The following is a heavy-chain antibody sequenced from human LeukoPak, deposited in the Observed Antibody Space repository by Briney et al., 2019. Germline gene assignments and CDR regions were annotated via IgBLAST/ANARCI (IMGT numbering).Heavy chain of an antibody. Sequence: GGSLRLSCAASGFTFSSYAMSWVRQAPGKGLEWVSAISGSGGSTYYADSVKGRFTISRDNSKNTLYLQMNSLRAEDTAVYYCAKGRLGCSSTSCYVDYYYDGMDVWGKGTTVTVSS. CDR2: ISGSGGST. CDR3: AKGRLGCSSTSCYVDYYYDGMDV. D-gene: IGHD2-2*01. CDR1: GFTFSSYA. V-gene: IGHV3-23*01. J-gene: IGHJ6*04.